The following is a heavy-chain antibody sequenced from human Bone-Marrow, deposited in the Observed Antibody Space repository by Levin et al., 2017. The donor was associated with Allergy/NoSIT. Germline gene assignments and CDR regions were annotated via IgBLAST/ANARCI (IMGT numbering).Heavy chain of an antibody. CDR3: ARTLGYCSGDSCYFYFDY. CDR1: GASIGRGNYY. J-gene: IGHJ4*02. CDR2: IYYSGST. D-gene: IGHD2-15*01. V-gene: IGHV4-30-4*08. Sequence: SETLSLTCNVSGASIGRGNYYWIWLRQHPGKGLEWIGYIYYSGSTYYNPSLKSRVTISVDTSKNQFSLKVTSVTAADTAVYYCARTLGYCSGDSCYFYFDYWGRGTLVTVSS.